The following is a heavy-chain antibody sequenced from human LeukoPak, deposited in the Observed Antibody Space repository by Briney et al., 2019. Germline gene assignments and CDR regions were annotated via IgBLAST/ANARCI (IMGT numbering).Heavy chain of an antibody. CDR3: ARAPRGAITMVRGAGPLFDY. D-gene: IGHD3-10*01. Sequence: ASVKVSCKASGYTFTSYGISWVRQAPGQGLEWMGWISAYNGNTNYAQKLQGRVTMTTDTSTNTAYMELRSLRSDDTAVYCCARAPRGAITMVRGAGPLFDYWGQGTLVTVSS. J-gene: IGHJ4*02. V-gene: IGHV1-18*01. CDR2: ISAYNGNT. CDR1: GYTFTSYG.